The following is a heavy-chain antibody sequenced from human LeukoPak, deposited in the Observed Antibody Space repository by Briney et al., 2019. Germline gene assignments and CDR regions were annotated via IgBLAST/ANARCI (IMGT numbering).Heavy chain of an antibody. CDR1: GFTFSDYW. D-gene: IGHD3-10*01. CDR2: IKSDGTGI. CDR3: VRGETIDY. V-gene: IGHV3-74*01. J-gene: IGHJ4*02. Sequence: GGTLRLSCAASGFTFSDYWMYWVRHAPGKGLVWVARIKSDGTGILYEDFAEGRFTISRDNAKNALSLQMTSLRAEDTAWYYCVRGETIDYWGQGRLVTVSS.